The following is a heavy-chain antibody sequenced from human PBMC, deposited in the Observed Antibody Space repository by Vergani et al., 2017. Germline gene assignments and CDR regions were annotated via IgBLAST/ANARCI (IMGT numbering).Heavy chain of an antibody. D-gene: IGHD3-9*01. J-gene: IGHJ4*02. CDR3: AKVPLTGDEMDY. CDR2: ISSSSSTI. V-gene: IGHV3-11*04. Sequence: VQLVESGGGLVKPGGSLRLSCAASGFTFSDYYMSWIRQAPGKGLEWVSYISSSSSTIYYADSVKGRFTISRDNSKNTLYLQMNSLRAEDTAVYYCAKVPLTGDEMDYWGQGTLVTVSS. CDR1: GFTFSDYY.